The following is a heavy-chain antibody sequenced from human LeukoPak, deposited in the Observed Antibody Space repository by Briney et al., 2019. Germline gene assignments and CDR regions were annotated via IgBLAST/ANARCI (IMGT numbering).Heavy chain of an antibody. Sequence: GGSLRLSCAASGFTFSNYWMHWVRQAPGKGLVWVSRINSDGSTTSYADSVKGRFTISRDNAKNTLYLQMNSLRAEDTAVYYCVRVSDPTTVGSSTYSSSWYLRDWGQGTLVTVSS. V-gene: IGHV3-74*01. CDR2: INSDGSTT. D-gene: IGHD6-13*01. CDR3: VRVSDPTTVGSSTYSSSWYLRD. J-gene: IGHJ4*02. CDR1: GFTFSNYW.